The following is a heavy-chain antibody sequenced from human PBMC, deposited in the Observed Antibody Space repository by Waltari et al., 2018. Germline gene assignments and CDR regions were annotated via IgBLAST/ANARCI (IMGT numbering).Heavy chain of an antibody. CDR2: IYSGGTT. V-gene: IGHV3-23*03. CDR1: GFTFSSYA. Sequence: EVQLLEYGGGLVQHGGSLRLSCAASGFTFSSYAMSWVRQAPGKGLEWVSVIYSGGTTYYSDSVKGRFTISRDNSKNTLYLQMNSLRAEDTAVYYCQRYYYDSSGYPLFDYWGQGTLVTVSS. D-gene: IGHD3-22*01. J-gene: IGHJ4*02. CDR3: QRYYYDSSGYPLFDY.